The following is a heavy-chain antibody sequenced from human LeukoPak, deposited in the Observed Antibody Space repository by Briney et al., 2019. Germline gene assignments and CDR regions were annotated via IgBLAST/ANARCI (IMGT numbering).Heavy chain of an antibody. Sequence: SQTLSLTCTVSGGSISSGGYYWSWIRQHPGKGLEWIGYIYYSGSTYYNPSLKSRVTTSVDTSKNQFSLKLSSVTAADTAVYYCASEVVVVPAATGLRGYFDYWGQGTLVTVSS. CDR3: ASEVVVVPAATGLRGYFDY. CDR2: IYYSGST. D-gene: IGHD2-2*01. CDR1: GGSISSGGYY. J-gene: IGHJ4*02. V-gene: IGHV4-31*03.